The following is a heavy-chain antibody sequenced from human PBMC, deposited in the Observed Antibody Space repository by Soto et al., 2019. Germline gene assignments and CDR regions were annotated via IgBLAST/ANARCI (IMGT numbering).Heavy chain of an antibody. CDR1: GFTFSSYA. D-gene: IGHD4-17*01. J-gene: IGHJ6*02. V-gene: IGHV3-23*01. CDR3: ARAHYGGNSAYYYAMDV. CDR2: IRDSGGST. Sequence: PGGSLRLSCAASGFTFSSYAMSWVRQAPGKGLEWVSTIRDSGGSTYYADSVKGRFTISRDNSKNTLYLQVNSLRAEDTAVYYCARAHYGGNSAYYYAMDVWGQGTTVTVSS.